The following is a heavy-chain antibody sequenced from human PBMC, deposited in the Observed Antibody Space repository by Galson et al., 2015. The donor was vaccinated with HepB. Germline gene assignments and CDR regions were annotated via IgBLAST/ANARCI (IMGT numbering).Heavy chain of an antibody. V-gene: IGHV3-30*18. CDR3: AKGSGRTQRGYFDY. D-gene: IGHD3-10*01. Sequence: SLRLSCAASGFTFSSSGMHWIRQAPGKGLEWVAVISYDGSNKYYADSVKGRFTISRDNSKNTVDLQMNSLRPEDTAVYHCAKGSGRTQRGYFDYWGQGSLVTVSS. CDR1: GFTFSSSG. J-gene: IGHJ4*02. CDR2: ISYDGSNK.